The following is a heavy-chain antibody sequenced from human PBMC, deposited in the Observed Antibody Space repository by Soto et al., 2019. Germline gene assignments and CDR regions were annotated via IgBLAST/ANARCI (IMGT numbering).Heavy chain of an antibody. D-gene: IGHD3-3*01. V-gene: IGHV1-24*01. CDR2: FDPEDGET. J-gene: IGHJ5*02. Sequence: ASVKVSCKVSGYTLTELYMHWVRQAPGKGLEWMGGFDPEDGETIYAQKFQGRVTMTEDTSTDTAYMELSRLRSEDTAVYYCATDSRRVLRFLECFAWFDPWGQGTLVTVSS. CDR3: ATDSRRVLRFLECFAWFDP. CDR1: GYTLTELY.